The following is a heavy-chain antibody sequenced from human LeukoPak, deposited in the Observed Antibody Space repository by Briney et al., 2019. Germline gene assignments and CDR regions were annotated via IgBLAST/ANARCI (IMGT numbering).Heavy chain of an antibody. CDR1: GFTFSNYA. Sequence: GGSPRLSCSASGFTFSNYAMHWVRQAPGKGLEYVSAISSNGGSTYYADSVKGRFSISRDNSKNTLYFQMSSLRAEDTAVYYCVKGTGTKYYYYGMDVWGQGTTVTVSS. J-gene: IGHJ6*02. CDR3: VKGTGTKYYYYGMDV. CDR2: ISSNGGST. V-gene: IGHV3-64D*06. D-gene: IGHD3/OR15-3a*01.